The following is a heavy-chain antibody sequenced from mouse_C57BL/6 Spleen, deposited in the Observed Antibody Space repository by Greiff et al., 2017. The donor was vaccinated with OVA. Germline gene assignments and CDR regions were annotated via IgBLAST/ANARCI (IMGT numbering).Heavy chain of an antibody. Sequence: VQLQQSGAELVRPGSSVKLSCKASGYTFTSYWMHWVKQRPIQGLEWIGNIDPSDSETHYNQKFKDKATLTVDKSSSTAYMQLSSLTSEDSAVYYCAREVIRYFDVWGTGTTVTVSS. V-gene: IGHV1-52*01. D-gene: IGHD1-1*01. J-gene: IGHJ1*03. CDR2: IDPSDSET. CDR3: AREVIRYFDV. CDR1: GYTFTSYW.